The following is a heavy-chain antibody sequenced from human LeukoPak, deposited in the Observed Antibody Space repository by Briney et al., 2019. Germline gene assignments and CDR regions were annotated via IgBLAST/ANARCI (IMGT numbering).Heavy chain of an antibody. Sequence: GGSLRLSCAASGFTFSSYWMNWARQAPGKGLEWVASINHNGNVNYYVDSVEGRLTISRDNAKNSLYLQMSNLRAEDTAVYFCARGGGLDVWGQGATVTVSS. CDR1: GFTFSSYW. D-gene: IGHD3-16*01. V-gene: IGHV3-7*03. CDR3: ARGGGLDV. CDR2: INHNGNVN. J-gene: IGHJ6*02.